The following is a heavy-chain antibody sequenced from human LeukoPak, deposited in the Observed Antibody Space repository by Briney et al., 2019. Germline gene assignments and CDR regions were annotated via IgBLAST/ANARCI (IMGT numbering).Heavy chain of an antibody. D-gene: IGHD3-10*01. Sequence: GGSLRLSCAASGFTFSSYWMHWVRQAPGKGLVLVSRINRDGSSTNYADSVKGRFTISRDNAKNTLYLQMNSLRAEDTAMYYCARAVYYSNYLGYWGQGTLVTVSS. V-gene: IGHV3-74*01. CDR1: GFTFSSYW. CDR2: INRDGSST. J-gene: IGHJ4*01. CDR3: ARAVYYSNYLGY.